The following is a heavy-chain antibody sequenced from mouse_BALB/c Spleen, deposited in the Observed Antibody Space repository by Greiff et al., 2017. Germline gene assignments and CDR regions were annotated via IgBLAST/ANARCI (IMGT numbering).Heavy chain of an antibody. Sequence: VKLMESGPGLVAPSQSLSITCTVSGFSLTSYGVHWVRQPPGKGLEWLGVIWAGGSTNYNSALMSRLSISKDNSKSQVFLKMNSLQTDDTAMYYCARDRTTARYCDVWGAGTTVTVSS. CDR2: IWAGGST. CDR3: ARDRTTARYCDV. D-gene: IGHD1-2*01. J-gene: IGHJ1*01. V-gene: IGHV2-9*02. CDR1: GFSLTSYG.